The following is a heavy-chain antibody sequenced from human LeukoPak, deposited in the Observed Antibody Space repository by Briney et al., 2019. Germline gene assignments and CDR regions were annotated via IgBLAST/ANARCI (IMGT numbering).Heavy chain of an antibody. CDR3: ASHLGSSWYFGRNY. D-gene: IGHD6-13*01. Sequence: NPSETLSLTCTVSGGSISSSSYYWGWIRQPPGKGLEWIGSIYYSGSTYYNPSLKSRVTISVDTSKNQFSLKLSSVTAADTAVYYCASHLGSSWYFGRNYWGQGTLVTVSS. CDR1: GGSISSSSYY. J-gene: IGHJ4*02. V-gene: IGHV4-39*01. CDR2: IYYSGST.